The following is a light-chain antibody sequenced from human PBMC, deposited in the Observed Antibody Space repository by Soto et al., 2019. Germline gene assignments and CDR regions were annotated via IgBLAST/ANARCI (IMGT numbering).Light chain of an antibody. J-gene: IGKJ1*01. V-gene: IGKV3-20*01. CDR1: QSVSSSY. CDR2: GAS. Sequence: EIVLTQSPGTLSLSPGERATLSCRTSQSVSSSYLAWYQQNPGQAPRLLTYGASSRATGIPDRFSGSGSGTDFPLTISRLEPEDFAVYYCQQYGRSWWTFGQGTKVEIK. CDR3: QQYGRSWWT.